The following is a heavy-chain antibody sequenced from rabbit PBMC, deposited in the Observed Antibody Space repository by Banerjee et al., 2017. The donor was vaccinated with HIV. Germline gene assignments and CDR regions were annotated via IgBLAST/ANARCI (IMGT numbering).Heavy chain of an antibody. CDR2: INTATGKA. V-gene: IGHV1S45*01. CDR3: ARDENSSSGYVYKL. CDR1: GFSFSDRDV. D-gene: IGHD1-1*01. Sequence: QEQLEESGGGLVKPEGSLTVTCKASGFSFSDRDVMCWVRQAPGKGLEWIACINTATGKAVYATWAKGRFTISKTSSTTVTLQMTSLTAADTATYFCARDENSSSGYVYKLWGQGTLVTVS. J-gene: IGHJ4*01.